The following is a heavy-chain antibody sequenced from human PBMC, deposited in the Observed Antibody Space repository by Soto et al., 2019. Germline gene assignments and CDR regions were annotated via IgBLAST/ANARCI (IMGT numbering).Heavy chain of an antibody. CDR2: IYYSGST. CDR3: ARDGDYYDSSGYYWRYFDY. V-gene: IGHV4-30-4*01. Sequence: SETLSLTCTVSGGSISSGDYYWSWIRQPPGKGLEWIGYIYYSGSTYYNPSLKSRVTISVDTSKNQFSLKLSSVTAADTAVYYCARDGDYYDSSGYYWRYFDYWGQGTLVTVSS. J-gene: IGHJ4*02. D-gene: IGHD3-22*01. CDR1: GGSISSGDYY.